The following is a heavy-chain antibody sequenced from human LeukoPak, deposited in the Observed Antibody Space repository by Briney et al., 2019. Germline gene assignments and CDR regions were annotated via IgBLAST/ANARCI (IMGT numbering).Heavy chain of an antibody. J-gene: IGHJ5*02. CDR3: ARVWDCSSTSCYGVWFDP. V-gene: IGHV1-18*01. Sequence: ASVKVFFKASGYTFTNYGISWVRQAPGEGPGWMGWISAYNGNTNYAQKLQGRVTMTTDTSTSTAYMELRSLRSDDTAVYYCARVWDCSSTSCYGVWFDPWGQGTLVTVSS. CDR2: ISAYNGNT. CDR1: GYTFTNYG. D-gene: IGHD2-2*01.